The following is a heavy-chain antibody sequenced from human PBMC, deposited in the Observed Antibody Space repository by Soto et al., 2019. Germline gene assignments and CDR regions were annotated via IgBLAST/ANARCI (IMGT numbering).Heavy chain of an antibody. CDR1: GYTFTSYD. J-gene: IGHJ5*02. CDR3: ARENDFWSGYGSRNWFDP. Sequence: ASVKVSCKASGYTFTSYDINWVRQATGQGLEWMGWMNPNSGNTGYAQKFQGRVTITADESTSTAYMELSSLRSEDTAVYYCARENDFWSGYGSRNWFDPWGQGTLVTVSS. CDR2: MNPNSGNT. D-gene: IGHD3-3*01. V-gene: IGHV1-8*01.